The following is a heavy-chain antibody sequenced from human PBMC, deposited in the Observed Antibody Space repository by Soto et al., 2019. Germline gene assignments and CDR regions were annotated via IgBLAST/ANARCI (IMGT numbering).Heavy chain of an antibody. Sequence: GGSLRLSCAASGFTFSSYAMSWVRQAPGEGLEWVSAFSASGGSTYYADSVKGRFTISRDNSKNMLYLQMDSLRAEDTAVYYCAKGGLVRPLDYWGQGTLVTVSS. CDR3: AKGGLVRPLDY. D-gene: IGHD6-6*01. CDR1: GFTFSSYA. CDR2: FSASGGST. J-gene: IGHJ4*02. V-gene: IGHV3-23*01.